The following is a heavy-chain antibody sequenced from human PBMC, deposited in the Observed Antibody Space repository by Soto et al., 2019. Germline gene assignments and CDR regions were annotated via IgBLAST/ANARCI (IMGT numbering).Heavy chain of an antibody. J-gene: IGHJ6*02. D-gene: IGHD3-3*01. CDR1: GFTFSSYS. CDR2: ISSSSSTI. CDR3: ARDRIWSGLISHPVDGMDV. Sequence: PGGSLRLSCAASGFTFSSYSMNWVRQAPGKGLEWVSYISSSSSTIYYADSVKGRFTISRDNAKNSLYLQMNSLRAEDTAVYYCARDRIWSGLISHPVDGMDVWGQGTTVTVSS. V-gene: IGHV3-48*04.